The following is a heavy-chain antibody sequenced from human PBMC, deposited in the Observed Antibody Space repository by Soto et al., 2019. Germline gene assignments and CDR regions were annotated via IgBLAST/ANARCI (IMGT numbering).Heavy chain of an antibody. CDR1: VFTFSNAW. J-gene: IGHJ4*02. Sequence: GWSLRLSCASSVFTFSNAWMSWVRQAPGKGLEWVGRIKSKTDGGTTDDAAPVKGRFTISRDDSKNTLFLQMNSLKTEDTAVYYCTRSSQLANWGQGTLVTVSS. CDR2: IKSKTDGGTT. V-gene: IGHV3-15*01. D-gene: IGHD2-2*01. CDR3: TRSSQLAN.